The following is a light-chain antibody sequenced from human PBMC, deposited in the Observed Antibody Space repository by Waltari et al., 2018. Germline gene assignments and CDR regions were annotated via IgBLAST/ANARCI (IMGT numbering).Light chain of an antibody. Sequence: QMTQSPLSLSASVGDTVTLTCRASHSISNYLSWYQKKPGRAPQLLIYPASNLQGGVPSRFSGSGSETEFTLTISSLQSEDFATYYCQQTYSTSFTFGPGTKLEI. CDR3: QQTYSTSFT. V-gene: IGKV1-39*01. CDR2: PAS. J-gene: IGKJ2*01. CDR1: HSISNY.